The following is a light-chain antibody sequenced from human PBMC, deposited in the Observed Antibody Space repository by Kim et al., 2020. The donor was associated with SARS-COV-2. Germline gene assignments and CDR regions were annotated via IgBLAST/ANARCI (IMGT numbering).Light chain of an antibody. V-gene: IGKV3-20*01. CDR1: QSVTNNF. CDR3: QQYASSPRT. J-gene: IGKJ1*01. CDR2: DAS. Sequence: EIVLTQSPGTLSLSPGERATLSCRASQSVTNNFLGWFQEKPGQAPRLLIYDASSRATGIPDRFSGSGSGTDFTLTISRLEPEDFAVYYCQQYASSPRTFGQGPRWISN.